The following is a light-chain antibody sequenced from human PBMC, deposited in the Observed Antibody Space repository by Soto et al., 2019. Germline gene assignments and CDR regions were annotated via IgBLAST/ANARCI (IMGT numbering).Light chain of an antibody. CDR1: QSVSSNS. CDR2: AAS. CDR3: QQYDRSSIT. Sequence: EIVLTQSPGTLSLSPWERATLSCTAGQSVSSNSLAWYQQKPGQAPRLLIYAASTRAIGIPDRFSGSGSGTDFSLTISRLEPEDFAVYYCQQYDRSSITFGQGTKVDIK. V-gene: IGKV3-20*01. J-gene: IGKJ1*01.